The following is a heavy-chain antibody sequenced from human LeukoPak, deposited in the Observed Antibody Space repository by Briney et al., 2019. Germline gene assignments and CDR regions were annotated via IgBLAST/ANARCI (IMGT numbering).Heavy chain of an antibody. V-gene: IGHV3-23*01. Sequence: PGGSLRLSCAASGFTFSSYAMSWVRQAPGEGLEWVSAISGSGGSTYYADSVKGRFTISRDNSKNTLYLQMNSLRAEDTAVYYCATPGRYCSGGSCFYFDYWGQGTLVTVSS. J-gene: IGHJ4*02. CDR2: ISGSGGST. D-gene: IGHD2-15*01. CDR1: GFTFSSYA. CDR3: ATPGRYCSGGSCFYFDY.